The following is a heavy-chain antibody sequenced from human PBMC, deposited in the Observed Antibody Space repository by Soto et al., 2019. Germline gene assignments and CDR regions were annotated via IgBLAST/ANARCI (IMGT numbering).Heavy chain of an antibody. Sequence: EVQLLESGGGLVQPGGSLGLSCATDGFTFDSYAMHWVRQAPGKGLEWVSSLSGSGYQTYYADSVKGRLTISRDRSKNTVYLQMNSLRAEDTAVYFCAKDRLTVFGVVVTFEDWGRGTLVTVAS. J-gene: IGHJ4*02. CDR3: AKDRLTVFGVVVTFED. V-gene: IGHV3-23*01. D-gene: IGHD3-3*01. CDR1: GFTFDSYA. CDR2: LSGSGYQT.